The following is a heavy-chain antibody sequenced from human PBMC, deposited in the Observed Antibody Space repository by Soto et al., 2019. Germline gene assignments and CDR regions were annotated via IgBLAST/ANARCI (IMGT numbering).Heavy chain of an antibody. V-gene: IGHV3-33*01. CDR2: IWYDGSNK. Sequence: QVQLVESGGGVVQPGRSLRLSCAASGFTFSSYGMHWVRQAPGKGLEWVAVIWYDGSNKYYADSVKGRFTISRDNSKNTLYLQMNSLRAEDTAVYYCAREIVVVVAAKGGVSAFDIWGQGTMVTVSS. D-gene: IGHD2-15*01. J-gene: IGHJ3*02. CDR1: GFTFSSYG. CDR3: AREIVVVVAAKGGVSAFDI.